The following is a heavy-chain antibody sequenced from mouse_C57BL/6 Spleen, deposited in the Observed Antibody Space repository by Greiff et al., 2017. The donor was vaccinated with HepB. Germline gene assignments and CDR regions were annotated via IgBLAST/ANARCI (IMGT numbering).Heavy chain of an antibody. D-gene: IGHD2-14*01. CDR2: INPNNGGT. CDR3: ASGVRRYYYAMDY. V-gene: IGHV1-26*01. Sequence: VQLQQSGPELVKPGASVKISCKASGYTFTDYYMNWVKQSHGKSLEWIGDINPNNGGTSYNQKFKGKATLTVDKSSSTAYMELRSLTSEDSAVYYCASGVRRYYYAMDYWGQGTSVTVSS. J-gene: IGHJ4*01. CDR1: GYTFTDYY.